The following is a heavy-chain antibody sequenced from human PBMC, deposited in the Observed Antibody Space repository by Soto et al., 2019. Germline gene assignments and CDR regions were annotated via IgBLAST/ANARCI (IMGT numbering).Heavy chain of an antibody. CDR2: IFSSDEK. D-gene: IGHD5-18*01. CDR3: ARAVDRAISDIWFDP. Sequence: SGPTLVNPTETLTLACTVSGFSLSNAGMGVSWIRQPPGKALEWLAHIFSSDEKSYRTSLETRLTVSKDTSKSQVVLTMTNMDPLDTATYYCARAVDRAISDIWFDPWGQGTQVTVSS. V-gene: IGHV2-26*01. J-gene: IGHJ5*02. CDR1: GFSLSNAGMG.